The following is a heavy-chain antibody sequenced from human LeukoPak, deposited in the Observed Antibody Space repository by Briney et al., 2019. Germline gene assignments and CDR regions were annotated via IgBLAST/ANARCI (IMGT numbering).Heavy chain of an antibody. J-gene: IGHJ4*02. CDR3: ARETYDSSGPGRRFDY. D-gene: IGHD3-22*01. Sequence: SETLSLTCAVYGGSFSGYYWSWIRQPPGKGLEWIGEINHSGSTNYNPSLKSRVTISVDTSKNQFSLKLSSVTAADTAVYYCARETYDSSGPGRRFDYWGQGTLVTVSS. CDR1: GGSFSGYY. CDR2: INHSGST. V-gene: IGHV4-34*01.